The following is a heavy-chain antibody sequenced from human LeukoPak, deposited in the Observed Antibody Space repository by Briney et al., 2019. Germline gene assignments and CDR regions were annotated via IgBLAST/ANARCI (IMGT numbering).Heavy chain of an antibody. CDR1: TGSFSGYY. CDR2: INHSGST. V-gene: IGHV4-34*01. J-gene: IGHJ4*02. D-gene: IGHD3-10*01. CDR3: ARANYYGPGSYYKG. Sequence: PSETLSLTCAVYTGSFSGYYWSWIRQPPGKGLEWIGEINHSGSTNYNPSLKSRVTILVDTSKNQFSLKLNSVTAADTAVYYCARANYYGPGSYYKGWGQGTLVTVSS.